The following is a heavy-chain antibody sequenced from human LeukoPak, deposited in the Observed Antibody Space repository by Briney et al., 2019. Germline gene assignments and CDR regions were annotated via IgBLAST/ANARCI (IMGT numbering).Heavy chain of an antibody. CDR3: ARGLGHHSSSWYVVSHAFDP. D-gene: IGHD6-13*01. CDR1: GGTFSSYA. V-gene: IGHV1-8*02. CDR2: MNPNSGNT. J-gene: IGHJ5*02. Sequence: WASVKVSCKASGGTFSSYAINWVRQATGQGLEWMGWMNPNSGNTGYAQKFQGRVTMTRNTSISTAYMELSSLRSEDTAVYYCARGLGHHSSSWYVVSHAFDPWGQGTLVTVSS.